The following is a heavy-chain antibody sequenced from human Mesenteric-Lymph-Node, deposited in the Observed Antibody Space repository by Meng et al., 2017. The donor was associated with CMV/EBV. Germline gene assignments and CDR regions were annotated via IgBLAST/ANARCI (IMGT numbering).Heavy chain of an antibody. CDR1: GGSISSSNW. CDR2: IYQSGRT. Sequence: SGGSISSSNWWSWVRQPTGKGLEWIGEIYQSGRTNYNPSLKSRVTISVDKSKSQFSLKVASLTAADTAVYYCAGIDCSGGSCHSIDYWGQGALVTVSS. V-gene: IGHV4-4*02. CDR3: AGIDCSGGSCHSIDY. J-gene: IGHJ4*02. D-gene: IGHD2-15*01.